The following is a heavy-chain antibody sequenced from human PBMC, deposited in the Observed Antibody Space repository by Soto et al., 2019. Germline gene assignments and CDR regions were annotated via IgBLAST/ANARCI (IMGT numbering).Heavy chain of an antibody. CDR1: GGSFSGYY. V-gene: IGHV4-34*01. Sequence: TSETLSLTCAVYGGSFSGYYWSWIRQPPGKGLEWIGEINHSGSTNYNPSLKSRVTISVDTSKNQFSLKLSSVTAADTAVYYCAIIAAADYWGQGTLVTVSS. CDR2: INHSGST. CDR3: AIIAAADY. D-gene: IGHD6-13*01. J-gene: IGHJ4*02.